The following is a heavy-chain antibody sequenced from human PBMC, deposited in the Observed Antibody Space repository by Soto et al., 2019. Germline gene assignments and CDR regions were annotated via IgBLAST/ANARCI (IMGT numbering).Heavy chain of an antibody. J-gene: IGHJ6*03. CDR1: GYTFTSYD. CDR3: ARGTTVTTRYYYYYRDV. Sequence: QVQLVQSGAEVKKPGASVKVSCKASGYTFTSYDINWVRQATGQGLEWMGWMNPNSGNTGYAQKFQGRVTMTRNTSISTAYMELSSLRSEDTAVYYCARGTTVTTRYYYYYRDVWGKGTTVTVSS. CDR2: MNPNSGNT. V-gene: IGHV1-8*01. D-gene: IGHD4-4*01.